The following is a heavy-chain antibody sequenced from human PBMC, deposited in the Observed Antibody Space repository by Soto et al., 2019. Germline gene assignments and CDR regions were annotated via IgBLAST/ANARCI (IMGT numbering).Heavy chain of an antibody. J-gene: IGHJ6*02. CDR1: GGSISTPGYT. CDR3: AARPHCYYCLDV. CDR2: VYHNGNA. D-gene: IGHD3-10*01. V-gene: IGHV4-30-2*01. Sequence: LSLTCTVSGGSISTPGYTCSWIRQPPGKAPEWIGYVYHNGNAYHKPSLSSRVTISLAGAKSQFSLQMTSVTAADTGLYYCAARPHCYYCLDVLGHGTTVTVSS.